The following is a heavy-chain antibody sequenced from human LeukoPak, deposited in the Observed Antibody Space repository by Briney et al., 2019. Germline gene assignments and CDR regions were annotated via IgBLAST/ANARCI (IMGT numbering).Heavy chain of an antibody. CDR3: ARGSLRNYYYYYMDV. Sequence: SETLSLTCTVSGGSISSYYWSGIRQPAGKGLEWIGRIYTSGSTNYNPSLKSRVTISVDKSKNQSSLKLSSVTAADTAVYYCARGSLRNYYYYYMDVWGKGTTVTVSS. CDR1: GGSISSYY. J-gene: IGHJ6*03. CDR2: IYTSGST. D-gene: IGHD3-16*01. V-gene: IGHV4-4*07.